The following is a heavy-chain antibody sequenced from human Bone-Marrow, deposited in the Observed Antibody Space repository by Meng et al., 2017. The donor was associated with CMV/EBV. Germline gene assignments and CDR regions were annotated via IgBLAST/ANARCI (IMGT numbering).Heavy chain of an antibody. D-gene: IGHD2-2*01. CDR2: IKSKTDGGTT. J-gene: IGHJ3*02. V-gene: IGHV3-15*01. Sequence: GEFLKISCAASGFTFSNAWRSWVRQAPGKGLEWVGRIKSKTDGGTTDYAAPVKGRFTISRDDSKNTLYLQMNSLRAEDTAVYHCSRQLGYFSSTNCNPGAFDIWGQGTMVTVSS. CDR1: GFTFSNAW. CDR3: SRQLGYFSSTNCNPGAFDI.